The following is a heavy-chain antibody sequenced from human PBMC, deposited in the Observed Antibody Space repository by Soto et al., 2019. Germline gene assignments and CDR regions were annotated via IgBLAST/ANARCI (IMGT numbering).Heavy chain of an antibody. V-gene: IGHV3-30*18. CDR1: GFTFSSYG. CDR3: AKSPIGY. CDR2: ISYDGSNK. J-gene: IGHJ4*01. Sequence: QVQLVESGGGVVQPGRSLRLSCAASGFTFSSYGMHWVRQSPGKGLEWVAVISYDGSNKYYADSVKGRFTISRDNSKNTLYLQMNSLRAEDTAVYYCAKSPIGYWGHGTLVTVSS.